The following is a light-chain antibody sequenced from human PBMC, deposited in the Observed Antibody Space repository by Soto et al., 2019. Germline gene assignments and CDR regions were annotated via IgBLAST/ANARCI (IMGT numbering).Light chain of an antibody. CDR3: HQRSNWPPFT. Sequence: EIVLTQSPATLSLFPGERATLSCRASQSVSSYLAWYQQKPGQAPRLLIYDASNRATGIPARFSGSGSGTDFTLTISSLEPEDFAVYYWHQRSNWPPFTFGGGNKVEIK. CDR2: DAS. J-gene: IGKJ4*01. V-gene: IGKV3-11*01. CDR1: QSVSSY.